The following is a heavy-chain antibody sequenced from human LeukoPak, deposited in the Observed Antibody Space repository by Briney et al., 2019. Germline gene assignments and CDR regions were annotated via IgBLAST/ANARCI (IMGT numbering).Heavy chain of an antibody. CDR2: IYPGDSDT. V-gene: IGHV5-51*01. CDR3: ASAIVVVVAATGRHDAFDI. D-gene: IGHD2-15*01. Sequence: GESLKISCKGSGYSFTSYWIGWVRQMPGKGLEWMGIIYPGDSDTRYSPSFQGQVTISADKSISTAYLQWSSLKASDTAMYYCASAIVVVVAATGRHDAFDIWGQGTMVTVSS. J-gene: IGHJ3*02. CDR1: GYSFTSYW.